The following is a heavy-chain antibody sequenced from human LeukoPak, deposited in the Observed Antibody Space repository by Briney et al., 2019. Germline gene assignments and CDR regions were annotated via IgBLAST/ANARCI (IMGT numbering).Heavy chain of an antibody. CDR3: ARDDGSSGVDH. D-gene: IGHD1-26*01. CDR2: IYHTGDT. V-gene: IGHV4-31*03. J-gene: IGHJ4*02. Sequence: SETLSLTCTVSGGSISSGGYYWSWIRQHPGKGLEWIGYIYHTGDTFYNPSLKSRVTISLDRSQNQFSLSLTSMTAADTAVYYCARDDGSSGVDHWGQGALVTVSS. CDR1: GGSISSGGYY.